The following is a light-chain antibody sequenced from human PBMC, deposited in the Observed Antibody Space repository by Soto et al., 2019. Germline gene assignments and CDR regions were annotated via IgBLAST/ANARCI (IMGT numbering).Light chain of an antibody. Sequence: DIQMTPAPSTLSASVGDSVTITCRASQTISNWLAWYQQKPGKAPKVLIFDASTLDGGVPSRFSGRRSGTDFTLTISSLQPRDFATYYCQQYNTYPLTCGGGTKVDIK. CDR3: QQYNTYPLT. CDR1: QTISNW. J-gene: IGKJ4*01. V-gene: IGKV1-5*01. CDR2: DAS.